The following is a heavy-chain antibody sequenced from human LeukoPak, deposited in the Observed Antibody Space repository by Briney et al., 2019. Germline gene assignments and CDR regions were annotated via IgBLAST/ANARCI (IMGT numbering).Heavy chain of an antibody. D-gene: IGHD3-10*01. J-gene: IGHJ6*03. Sequence: ASVKVSCKASGYTLTGYYMYWVRQAPGQGLEWMGWINPNSGGTNYAQKFQGRVTMTRDTSISTAYMELSRLRSDDTAVYYCARVYYYGSGRRIDYYYYMDVWGKGTTVTISS. CDR1: GYTLTGYY. CDR2: INPNSGGT. CDR3: ARVYYYGSGRRIDYYYYMDV. V-gene: IGHV1-2*02.